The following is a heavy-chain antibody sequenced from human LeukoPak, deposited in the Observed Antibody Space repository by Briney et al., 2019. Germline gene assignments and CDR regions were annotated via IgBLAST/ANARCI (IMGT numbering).Heavy chain of an antibody. J-gene: IGHJ4*02. CDR1: GFTVSSNY. CDR2: IYSGGST. Sequence: GGSLRLSCVASGFTVSSNYMSWVRQAPGKGLEWVSVIYSGGSTYYAVSVKGRFTISRDNSKNTLYLQMNSLRVEDTAVYYCARDYGVAEGYWGQGTLVTVSS. CDR3: ARDYGVAEGY. V-gene: IGHV3-53*01. D-gene: IGHD6-19*01.